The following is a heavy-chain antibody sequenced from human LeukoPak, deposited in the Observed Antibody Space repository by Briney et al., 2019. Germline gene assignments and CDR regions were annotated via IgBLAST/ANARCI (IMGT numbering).Heavy chain of an antibody. CDR2: ISYDGSDE. V-gene: IGHV3-30*04. Sequence: GGSLRLSCVASGLAFSSYSMHWVRQAPGKGLEWVGVISYDGSDEYYTDSVKGRFTISRDNSKNTVYLQMDSLRADDTAVYYCARDFTPEWFDIHWGQGTLVTVSS. CDR1: GLAFSSYS. D-gene: IGHD3-3*01. CDR3: ARDFTPEWFDIH. J-gene: IGHJ4*02.